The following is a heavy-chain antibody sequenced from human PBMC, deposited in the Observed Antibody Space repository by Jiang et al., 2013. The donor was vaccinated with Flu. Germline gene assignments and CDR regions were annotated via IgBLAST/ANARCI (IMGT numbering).Heavy chain of an antibody. CDR2: TYYRSKWYN. CDR3: ARELNEDIVVVVAATPYYYYYMDV. CDR1: GDSVSSNSAA. J-gene: IGHJ6*03. V-gene: IGHV6-1*01. Sequence: QTLSLTCAISGDSVSSNSAAWNWIRQSPSRGLEWLGRTYYRSKWYNDYAVSVKSRITINPDTSKNQFSLQLNSVTPEDTAVYYCARELNEDIVVVVAATPYYYYYMDVWGKGTTVTVSS. D-gene: IGHD2-15*01.